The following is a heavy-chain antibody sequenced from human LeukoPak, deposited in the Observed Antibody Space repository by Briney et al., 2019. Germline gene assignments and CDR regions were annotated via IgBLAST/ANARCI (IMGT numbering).Heavy chain of an antibody. CDR3: ARYDNSGYYHFDY. J-gene: IGHJ4*02. V-gene: IGHV4-59*08. CDR1: GGSISSDS. D-gene: IGHD3-22*01. Sequence: PSETLSLTCTVSGGSISSDSWSWIRRPPGKGLEWIGYISYGGSTNYNPSLKSRVTISVDTSKNQFSLNLSSVTAADTAVYYCARYDNSGYYHFDYWGQGNLVTVSS. CDR2: ISYGGST.